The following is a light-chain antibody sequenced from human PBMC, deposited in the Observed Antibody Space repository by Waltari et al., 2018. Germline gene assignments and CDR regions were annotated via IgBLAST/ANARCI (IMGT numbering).Light chain of an antibody. CDR2: DVS. J-gene: IGLJ2*01. CDR3: SSYTSSTTGI. Sequence: QSALTQPASVSGSPGQSITISCPGTRRDVGDYNFTSWYQQRPGKAPELLVYDVSHRPSGVSTRFSGSKSGNTAALTISGLQAEDEADYYCSSYTSSTTGIFGGGTKLTVL. CDR1: RRDVGDYNF. V-gene: IGLV2-14*01.